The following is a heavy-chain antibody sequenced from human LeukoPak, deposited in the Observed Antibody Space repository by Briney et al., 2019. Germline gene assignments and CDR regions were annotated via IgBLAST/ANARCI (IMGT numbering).Heavy chain of an antibody. J-gene: IGHJ4*02. Sequence: PEGSLRLSCAASGFTLSTYWMHWARQGPGKGLVWVSCINSDGSRTTYADSVKGRFTISRDNAKNTLYLQMNTLRVEDTAVYYCARGSWSAADTNIDYWGQGTLVTVSS. CDR2: INSDGSRT. CDR3: ARGSWSAADTNIDY. CDR1: GFTLSTYW. V-gene: IGHV3-74*01. D-gene: IGHD6-13*01.